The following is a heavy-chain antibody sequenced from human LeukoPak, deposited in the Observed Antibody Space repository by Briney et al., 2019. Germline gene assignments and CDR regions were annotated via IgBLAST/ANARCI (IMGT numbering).Heavy chain of an antibody. CDR1: GGTFSSYA. CDR2: IIPIFCTP. CDR3: ARGGRYYDSSGYCSFDY. Sequence: SVKVSCKASGGTFSSYAISWVRQAPGQGLEWMGRIIPIFCTPNYAQKFQGRVTMTRDTSISTSYMELRRLRSDDTAVYYCARGGRYYDSSGYCSFDYWGQGTMVTVSS. V-gene: IGHV1-69*05. D-gene: IGHD3-22*01. J-gene: IGHJ4*02.